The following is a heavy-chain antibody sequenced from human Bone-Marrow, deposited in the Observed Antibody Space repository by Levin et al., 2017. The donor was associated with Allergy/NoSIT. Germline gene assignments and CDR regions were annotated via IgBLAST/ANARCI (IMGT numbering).Heavy chain of an antibody. CDR1: GFTFSCYA. J-gene: IGHJ4*02. D-gene: IGHD6-19*01. Sequence: PGGSLRLSCAASGFTFSCYAMSWVRQAPGKGLEWVSSISGSGTITHYAESVKGRFTISRDISKNMLHLQMNSLRAEDTAIYFCAKEGLAVAGYYFDSWGQGTLVTVSS. V-gene: IGHV3-23*01. CDR2: ISGSGTIT. CDR3: AKEGLAVAGYYFDS.